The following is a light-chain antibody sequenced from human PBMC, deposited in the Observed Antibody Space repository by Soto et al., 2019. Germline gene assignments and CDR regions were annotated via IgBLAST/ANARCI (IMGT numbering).Light chain of an antibody. V-gene: IGKV1-8*01. CDR2: AAS. CDR3: QQYYSYPLT. Sequence: AIRMTQSPSSLSASTGDRVTITCPASQGIRSYLAWYQQKPGKAPKLLIYAASTWQSGVPSRFSGSGSGTDFTLTISCLQSEDFATYYCQQYYSYPLTFGGGTKVDIK. J-gene: IGKJ4*01. CDR1: QGIRSY.